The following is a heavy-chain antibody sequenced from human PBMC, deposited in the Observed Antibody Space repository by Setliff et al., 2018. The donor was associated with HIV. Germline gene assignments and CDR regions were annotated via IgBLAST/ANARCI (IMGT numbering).Heavy chain of an antibody. CDR2: FDPEDGET. D-gene: IGHD6-13*01. V-gene: IGHV1-24*01. J-gene: IGHJ4*02. Sequence: ASVKVSCKVSGYTLTEVSMHWVRQAHGLDWMGYFDPEDGETVYAQKFQGRVTMTEDTSTGTAYMELSGLRSEDTAVYYCARVKQQLAPFDYWGQGTLVTVSS. CDR1: GYTLTEVS. CDR3: ARVKQQLAPFDY.